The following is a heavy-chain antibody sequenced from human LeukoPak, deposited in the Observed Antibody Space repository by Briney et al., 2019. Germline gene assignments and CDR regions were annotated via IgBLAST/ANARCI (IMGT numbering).Heavy chain of an antibody. V-gene: IGHV1-8*01. Sequence: ASEKVSCKASGYTFTNYDINWVRQATGQGLEWMGWRNPNSGRTGFAQKFQGRLTMTADTSISTAYMELSSLTSDDTAVYYCARGPVSTQGMDVWGQGTTVTVSS. D-gene: IGHD6-13*01. J-gene: IGHJ6*02. CDR2: RNPNSGRT. CDR1: GYTFTNYD. CDR3: ARGPVSTQGMDV.